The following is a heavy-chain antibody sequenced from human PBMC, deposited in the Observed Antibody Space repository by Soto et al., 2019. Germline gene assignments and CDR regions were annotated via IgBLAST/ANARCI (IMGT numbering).Heavy chain of an antibody. CDR2: IIPIFGTA. D-gene: IGHD3-10*01. CDR3: ARGPYGLYYFDY. Sequence: SVKVSCKASGGTFSSYSISWVRHAPGQGLEWMGGIIPIFGTANYAQKFQGRVTITADESTSTAYMELSSLRSEDTAVYYCARGPYGLYYFDYWGQGTLVTVSS. CDR1: GGTFSSYS. V-gene: IGHV1-69*13. J-gene: IGHJ4*02.